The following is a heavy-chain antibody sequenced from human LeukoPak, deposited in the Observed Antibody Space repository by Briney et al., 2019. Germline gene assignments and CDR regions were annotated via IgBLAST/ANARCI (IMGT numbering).Heavy chain of an antibody. D-gene: IGHD1-14*01. Sequence: PGGSLRLSCGASGFTFSNYGMLCVRQAPGKGLEWVAFILYDGNNKLYADSMKDRFTISRDNSKNTRYLHINSLRAEDTALYYCVKDNPLDYWGQGTLVIVSS. CDR1: GFTFSNYG. CDR2: ILYDGNNK. V-gene: IGHV3-30*02. J-gene: IGHJ4*02. CDR3: VKDNPLDY.